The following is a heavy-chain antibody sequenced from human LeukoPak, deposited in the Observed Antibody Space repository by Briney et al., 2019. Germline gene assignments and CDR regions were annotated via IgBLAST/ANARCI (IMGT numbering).Heavy chain of an antibody. Sequence: GGSLRLSCAASGFTFSTYWMHWVRQAPGKGLVWVSRINSDGSSTSYADSVKGRFTISRDNAKNSLYLQMNSLRAEDTAVYYCARARYDSSGYYPILDYWGQGTLVTVSS. CDR2: INSDGSST. J-gene: IGHJ4*02. CDR1: GFTFSTYW. V-gene: IGHV3-74*01. D-gene: IGHD3-22*01. CDR3: ARARYDSSGYYPILDY.